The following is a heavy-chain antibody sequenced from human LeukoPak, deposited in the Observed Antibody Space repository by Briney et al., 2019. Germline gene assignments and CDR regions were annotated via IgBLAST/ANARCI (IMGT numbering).Heavy chain of an antibody. V-gene: IGHV1-2*02. D-gene: IGHD1-26*01. CDR2: INANSGGT. CDR3: ARDHRRSLPNNRFDP. J-gene: IGHJ5*02. CDR1: GYAFTGYY. Sequence: GASVKVSCKASGYAFTGYYMHWVRQAPGQGLEWMGGINANSGGTNYAQKIQGRVTMTRDTSISPAYMELSRLRSDDPGVYYCARDHRRSLPNNRFDPWGQGTLVTVSS.